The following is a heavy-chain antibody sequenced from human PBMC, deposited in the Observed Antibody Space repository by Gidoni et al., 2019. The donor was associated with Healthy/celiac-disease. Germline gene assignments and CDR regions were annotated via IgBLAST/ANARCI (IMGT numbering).Heavy chain of an antibody. Sequence: QLQLQESGPGLVKPSETLSLTCTVSGRSISSSSYYWGWIRQPPGKGLEWIGSIYYSGSTYYNPSLKSRVTISVDTSKNQFSLKLSSVTAADTAVYYCARPSTRIAVAGRGEVLEAFDIWGQGTMVTVSS. D-gene: IGHD6-19*01. CDR1: GRSISSSSYY. J-gene: IGHJ3*02. CDR2: IYYSGST. CDR3: ARPSTRIAVAGRGEVLEAFDI. V-gene: IGHV4-39*01.